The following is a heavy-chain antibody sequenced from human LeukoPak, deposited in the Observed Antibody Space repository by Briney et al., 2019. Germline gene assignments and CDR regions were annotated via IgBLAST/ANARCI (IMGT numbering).Heavy chain of an antibody. CDR3: ARDRGLGYGDYVDY. V-gene: IGHV1-2*06. D-gene: IGHD4-17*01. Sequence: ASVKVSCKASGYTFTGYYMHWVRQAPGQGLEWMGRINPNSGGTNYAQKFQGRVTMTRDTSISTAYMELSRLRSDDTAAYYCARDRGLGYGDYVDYWGQGTLVTVSS. J-gene: IGHJ4*02. CDR1: GYTFTGYY. CDR2: INPNSGGT.